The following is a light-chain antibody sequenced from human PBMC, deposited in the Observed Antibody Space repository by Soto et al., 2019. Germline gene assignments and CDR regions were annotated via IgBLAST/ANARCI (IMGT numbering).Light chain of an antibody. CDR2: GAS. CDR1: HSVSSN. V-gene: IGKV3D-15*02. J-gene: IGKJ1*01. Sequence: IQAPTTLSVSPGERATPSCRASHSVSSNLAWYQQKPGQSPRLVIYGASTRVTGVPARFSGSGSGTDFTLTISRLEPEDFAVYYCQQYANSRWTFGQGTKVDIK. CDR3: QQYANSRWT.